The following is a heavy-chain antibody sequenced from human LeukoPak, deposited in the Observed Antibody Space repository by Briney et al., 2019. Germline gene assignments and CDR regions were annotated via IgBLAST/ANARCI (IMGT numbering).Heavy chain of an antibody. CDR3: ARRYHYYGAGSYGWFDP. Sequence: SETLSLTCAVYGGSFSGYYWSWIRQPPGKGLEWIGEINHSGSTHYNPSLKSRVTISVDTSKNQFSLKLSSVTAADTAVYYCARRYHYYGAGSYGWFDPWGQGTLVTVSS. CDR1: GGSFSGYY. V-gene: IGHV4-34*01. J-gene: IGHJ5*02. D-gene: IGHD3-10*01. CDR2: INHSGST.